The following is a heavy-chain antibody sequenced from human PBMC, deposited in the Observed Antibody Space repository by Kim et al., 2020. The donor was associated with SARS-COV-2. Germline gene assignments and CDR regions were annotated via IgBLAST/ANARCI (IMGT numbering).Heavy chain of an antibody. CDR3: ARDRADSSGRYGAGWWDDY. CDR2: ISSSGSTI. CDR1: GFTFSSYE. V-gene: IGHV3-48*03. J-gene: IGHJ4*02. D-gene: IGHD6-19*01. Sequence: GGSLRLSCAASGFTFSSYEMNWVRQAPGKGLEWVSYISSSGSTIYYADSVKGRFTISRDNAKNSLYLQMNSLRAEDTAVYYCARDRADSSGRYGAGWWDDYWGQGTLVTVSS.